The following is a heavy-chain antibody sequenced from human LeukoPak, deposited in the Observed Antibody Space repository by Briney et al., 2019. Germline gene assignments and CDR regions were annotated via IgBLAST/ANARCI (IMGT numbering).Heavy chain of an antibody. CDR3: AREGTWSDY. CDR2: ISSSGSYT. D-gene: IGHD3-3*01. J-gene: IGHJ4*02. CDR1: GFTFNSYS. V-gene: IGHV3-21*04. Sequence: GGSLRLSCAASGFTFNSYSMNWVRQAPGKGLEWVSSISSSGSYTNYADSVKGRFTISRDNDKNSLYLRMNSLRAEDTAVYYCAREGTWSDYWGQGILVTVSS.